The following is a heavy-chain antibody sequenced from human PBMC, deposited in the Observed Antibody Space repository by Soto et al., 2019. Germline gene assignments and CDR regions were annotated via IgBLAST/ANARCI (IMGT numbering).Heavy chain of an antibody. J-gene: IGHJ5*02. Sequence: GGSLRLSCAASGFNFYNYAMTWVRQAPGKGLEWVSGISGDGTRTYYGDSVKGRFTISRDNSKNTVFLQMNSLKAEDTALYYCVKDLRPNRGWFGPWGQGTRVTVSS. CDR1: GFNFYNYA. CDR2: ISGDGTRT. D-gene: IGHD3-3*01. V-gene: IGHV3-23*01. CDR3: VKDLRPNRGWFGP.